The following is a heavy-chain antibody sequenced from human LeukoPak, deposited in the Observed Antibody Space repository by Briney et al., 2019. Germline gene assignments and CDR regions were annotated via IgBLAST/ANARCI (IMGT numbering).Heavy chain of an antibody. CDR1: GGSIYSGDYY. Sequence: PSQTLSLTPTVSGGSIYSGDYYWRSTRHPPGKGLEWIGYIYYSGCTYYNPSLKSRVTISVDTSKNQFSLKLSSVTAADTAVYYCARVSVELSNWFDPWGQGTLVTVSS. CDR2: IYYSGCT. J-gene: IGHJ5*02. CDR3: ARVSVELSNWFDP. D-gene: IGHD4-23*01. V-gene: IGHV4-30-4*01.